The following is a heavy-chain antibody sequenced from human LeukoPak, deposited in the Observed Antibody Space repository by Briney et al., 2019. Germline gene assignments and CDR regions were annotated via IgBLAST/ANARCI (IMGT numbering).Heavy chain of an antibody. CDR2: IYHSGST. V-gene: IGHV4-38-2*01. J-gene: IGHJ4*02. CDR3: ARDSGSYERDY. D-gene: IGHD1-26*01. Sequence: PSETLSLTCAVSGYSISSGYYWGWIRQPPGKGLEWIGSIYHSGSTYCNPSLKSRVTISVDTSKNQFSLKLSSVTAADTAVYYCARDSGSYERDYWGQGTLVTVSS. CDR1: GYSISSGYY.